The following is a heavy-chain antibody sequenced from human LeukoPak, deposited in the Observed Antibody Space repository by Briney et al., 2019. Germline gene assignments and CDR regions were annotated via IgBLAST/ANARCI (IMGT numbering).Heavy chain of an antibody. CDR1: GFTFSSYG. CDR2: IWYDGSSK. J-gene: IGHJ4*02. V-gene: IGHV3-33*06. D-gene: IGHD3-3*01. CDR3: AKDGGLRFLEWSSDY. Sequence: PRGSLRLSCAASGFTFSSYGMHWVRQAPGKGLEWVAVIWYDGSSKYYADFVKGRFTISRDNSKNTLYLQMNSLRTEDTAVCYCAKDGGLRFLEWSSDYWGQGTLVTVSS.